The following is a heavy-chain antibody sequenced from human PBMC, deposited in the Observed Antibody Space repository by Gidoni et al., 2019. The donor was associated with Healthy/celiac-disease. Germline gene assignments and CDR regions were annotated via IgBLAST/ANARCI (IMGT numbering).Heavy chain of an antibody. CDR1: GGTFSSYA. V-gene: IGHV1-69*01. CDR2: IIPIFGTA. CDR3: ASVLRFLGTYYYYYGMDV. J-gene: IGHJ6*02. Sequence: QVQLVQSGAEVKKPGSSVKVSCKASGGTFSSYAISWVRQAPGQGLEWMGGIIPIFGTANYAQKFQGRVTITADESTSTAYMELSSLRSEDTAVYYCASVLRFLGTYYYYYGMDVWGQGTTVTVSS. D-gene: IGHD3-3*01.